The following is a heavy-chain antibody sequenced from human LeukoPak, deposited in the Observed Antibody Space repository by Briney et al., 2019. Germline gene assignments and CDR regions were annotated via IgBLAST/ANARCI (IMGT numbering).Heavy chain of an antibody. CDR3: ARGGYEILTGYYTPPPFYYYYYGMDV. V-gene: IGHV3-33*01. Sequence: GRSLRLSCAASGFTFSSYGMHWVRQAPGKGLEWVAVICYDGSNKYYADSVKGRFTISRDNSKNTLYLQMNSLRAEDTAVYYCARGGYEILTGYYTPPPFYYYYYGMDVWGKGTTVTVSS. CDR1: GFTFSSYG. CDR2: ICYDGSNK. J-gene: IGHJ6*04. D-gene: IGHD3-9*01.